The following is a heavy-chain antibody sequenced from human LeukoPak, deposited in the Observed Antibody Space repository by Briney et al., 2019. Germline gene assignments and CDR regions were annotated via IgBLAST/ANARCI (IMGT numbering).Heavy chain of an antibody. CDR1: GFTFSSYW. J-gene: IGHJ4*02. V-gene: IGHV3-7*01. CDR2: IKEDGSIQ. CDR3: ARDVWTGVAVSDY. Sequence: GGSLRLSCVASGFTFSSYWMTWVRQAQGKGLEWLANIKEDGSIQYYLDSVRGRFTISRDNAKTSVYLQLNSLRADDTAVYYCARDVWTGVAVSDYWGQGTLVTVSS. D-gene: IGHD6-19*01.